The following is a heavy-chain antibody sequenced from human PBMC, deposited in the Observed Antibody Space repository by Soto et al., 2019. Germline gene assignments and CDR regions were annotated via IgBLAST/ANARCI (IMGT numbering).Heavy chain of an antibody. CDR3: ARNTYYYDSSGYYFNWFDP. Sequence: PSETLSLTCTVSGGSISSSSYYWGWIRQPPGKGLEWIGSIYYSGSTYYNPSLKSRVTISVDTSKNQFSLKLSSVTAADTAVYYCARNTYYYDSSGYYFNWFDPWGQGTLVTVSS. V-gene: IGHV4-39*01. J-gene: IGHJ5*02. CDR1: GGSISSSSYY. CDR2: IYYSGST. D-gene: IGHD3-22*01.